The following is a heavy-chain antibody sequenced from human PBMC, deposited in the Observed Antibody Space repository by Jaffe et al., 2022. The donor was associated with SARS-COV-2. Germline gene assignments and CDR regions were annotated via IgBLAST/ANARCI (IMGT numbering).Heavy chain of an antibody. CDR3: ARGPLYSGRYGQFDY. V-gene: IGHV4-61*02. D-gene: IGHD1-26*01. J-gene: IGHJ4*02. CDR1: GDSISSGSSH. CDR2: IHTSGST. Sequence: QVQLQESGPGLVKPSQTLSLTCTVSGDSISSGSSHWSWIRQPAGKGLEWIGRIHTSGSTNYNPSLTSRVTISVDTAKKQFSLSLGSVTAADTAVYFCARGPLYSGRYGQFDYWGQGTLVTVSS.